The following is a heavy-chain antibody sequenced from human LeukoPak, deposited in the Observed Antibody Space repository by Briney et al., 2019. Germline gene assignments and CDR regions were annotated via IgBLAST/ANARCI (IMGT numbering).Heavy chain of an antibody. Sequence: ASVKVSCKASGFTFTSSAMQWVRQARGQRLEWIGWIVVGSGNTNYAQKFQERVTITRDMSTSTAYMELSSLRSDDTAVYYCLNALPGGNNFSFDYWGPGTLVTVSS. V-gene: IGHV1-58*02. J-gene: IGHJ4*02. CDR3: LNALPGGNNFSFDY. CDR2: IVVGSGNT. CDR1: GFTFTSSA. D-gene: IGHD3-3*01.